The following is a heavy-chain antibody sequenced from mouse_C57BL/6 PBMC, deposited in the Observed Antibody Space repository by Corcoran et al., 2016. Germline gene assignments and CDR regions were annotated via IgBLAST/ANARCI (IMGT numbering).Heavy chain of an antibody. Sequence: EFQLQQSGPELVKPGASVKISCKASGYSFTDYNMNWVKPSNGKGLEWIGVINPNYGTTSYNQKFKGKATLTVDQSYSTAYMQLNSLTSEDSAVYSCGRFCYDDVSDAMVYGGQGSSVTASS. V-gene: IGHV1-39*01. CDR2: INPNYGTT. CDR1: GYSFTDYN. J-gene: IGHJ4*01. CDR3: GRFCYDDVSDAMVY. D-gene: IGHD2-4*01.